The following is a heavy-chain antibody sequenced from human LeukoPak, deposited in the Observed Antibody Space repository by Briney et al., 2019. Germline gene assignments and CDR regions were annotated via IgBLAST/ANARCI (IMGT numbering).Heavy chain of an antibody. J-gene: IGHJ5*02. CDR1: GFTFTSYA. D-gene: IGHD3-10*01. Sequence: GALRLPCAASGFTFTSYALSWVRQAPGKGLEWVSTISGGGGNTYYADSVKGRFTISRDISKNMLYLQMNSLRAEDTAVYYCAKDGDIWLGDLNWFDPWGQGTLVTVSS. CDR2: ISGGGGNT. V-gene: IGHV3-23*01. CDR3: AKDGDIWLGDLNWFDP.